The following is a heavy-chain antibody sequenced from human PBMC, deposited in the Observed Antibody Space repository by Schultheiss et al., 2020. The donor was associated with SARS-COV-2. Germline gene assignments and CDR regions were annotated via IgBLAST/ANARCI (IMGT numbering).Heavy chain of an antibody. V-gene: IGHV3-30*10. Sequence: GESLKISCAASGFTFSSYAMHWVRQAPGKGLEWVAVISYDGSNKYYTDSVKGRFTISRDNSKNTLYLQMNSLRAEDTAVYYCAVGIAAAGSAEYFQHWGQGTLVTVSS. CDR3: AVGIAAAGSAEYFQH. CDR1: GFTFSSYA. D-gene: IGHD6-13*01. CDR2: ISYDGSNK. J-gene: IGHJ1*01.